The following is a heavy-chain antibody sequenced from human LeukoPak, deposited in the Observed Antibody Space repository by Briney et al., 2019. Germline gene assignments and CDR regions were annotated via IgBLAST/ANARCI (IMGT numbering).Heavy chain of an antibody. CDR3: VRDQFFSFDY. V-gene: IGHV3-48*02. J-gene: IGHJ4*02. D-gene: IGHD3-3*01. CDR1: GFTFSTYS. CDR2: ISGTSSLI. Sequence: GGSLRLSCAASGFTFSTYSMNWVRQAPGKGLEWVSYISGTSSLIYYADSVKGRFTISRDNAKNSLYLQMNSLRDEDTAVYYCVRDQFFSFDYWGQGILVTVSS.